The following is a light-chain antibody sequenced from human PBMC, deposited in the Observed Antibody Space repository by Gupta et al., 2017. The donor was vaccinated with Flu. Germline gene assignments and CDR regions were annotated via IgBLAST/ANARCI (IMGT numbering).Light chain of an antibody. CDR2: EVS. CDR1: SSDFGGYNY. CDR3: YSYTSSTRV. Sequence: QSALTQPASVSGSPGQSITISCTVTSSDFGGYNYVSWYQQHPGRAPKLIIYEVSNRPAGVSNRFSGSQSGYTASLTISGPQAEDEDDYYCYSYTSSTRVFGGGTKLTVL. J-gene: IGLJ3*02. V-gene: IGLV2-14*01.